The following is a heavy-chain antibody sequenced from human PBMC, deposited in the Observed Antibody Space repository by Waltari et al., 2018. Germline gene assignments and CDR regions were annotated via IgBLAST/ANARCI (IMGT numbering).Heavy chain of an antibody. CDR1: GYSISSGCY. V-gene: IGHV4-38-2*02. Sequence: QVQLQESGPGLVKPSETLSLTCTVSGYSISSGCYWGWIRQPPGKGLEWIGSIYHRGSTYYNPSLQSRVTISVYTSKNQCSRKLSSVTAADTAVYYCARGVAAAVRWFDPWGQGTLVTVSS. CDR2: IYHRGST. J-gene: IGHJ5*02. D-gene: IGHD6-13*01. CDR3: ARGVAAAVRWFDP.